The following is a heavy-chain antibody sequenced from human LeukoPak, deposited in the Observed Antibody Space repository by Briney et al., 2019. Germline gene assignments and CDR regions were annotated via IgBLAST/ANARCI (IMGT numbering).Heavy chain of an antibody. J-gene: IGHJ4*02. Sequence: SETLSLTCTVSGGSISSYYWSWIRQPAGKGLEWIGRIYTSGSTNYNPSLKSRVTISVDKSKNQFSLKLSSVTAADTAMYYCARGEAFGGVIAFDYWGQGTLVTVSS. CDR3: ARGEAFGGVIAFDY. D-gene: IGHD3-16*02. CDR1: GGSISSYY. CDR2: IYTSGST. V-gene: IGHV4-4*07.